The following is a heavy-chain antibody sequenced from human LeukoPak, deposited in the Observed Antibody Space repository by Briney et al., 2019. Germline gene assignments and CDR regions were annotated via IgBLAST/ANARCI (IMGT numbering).Heavy chain of an antibody. V-gene: IGHV3-15*01. Sequence: XGSLRLSCAASGFTFDDYSMSWVRQAPGKGLEWVGRIKSKTNGGTTDYAAPVKGRFAISRDDSKNTLYLQMNSLKTEDTAVYYCTKDDPLNRSWGQGTLVTVSS. CDR1: GFTFDDYS. J-gene: IGHJ4*02. D-gene: IGHD3-16*01. CDR2: IKSKTNGGTT. CDR3: TKDDPLNRS.